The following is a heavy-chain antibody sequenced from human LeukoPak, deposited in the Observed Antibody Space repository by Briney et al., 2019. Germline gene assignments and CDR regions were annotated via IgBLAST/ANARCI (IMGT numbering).Heavy chain of an antibody. CDR3: ARAIGQRWLQLTGDY. V-gene: IGHV3-9*01. D-gene: IGHD5-24*01. Sequence: GRSLRLSCAASGFTFDDYAMHWVRQAPGKGLEWVSGISWNSGSIGYADSVKGRLTISRDNAKNSLYLQMNSLRAEDTAVYYCARAIGQRWLQLTGDYWGQGTLVTVSS. J-gene: IGHJ4*02. CDR2: ISWNSGSI. CDR1: GFTFDDYA.